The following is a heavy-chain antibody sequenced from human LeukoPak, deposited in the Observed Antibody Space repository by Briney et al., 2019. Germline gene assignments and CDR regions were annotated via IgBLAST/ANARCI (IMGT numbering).Heavy chain of an antibody. CDR2: IHYSGST. CDR3: ASSGYYMGPGYFDL. D-gene: IGHD3-22*01. CDR1: GGSISSYY. V-gene: IGHV4-59*01. J-gene: IGHJ2*01. Sequence: ASETLSLTCTVSGGSISSYYWSWIRQPPGKGLEWIGYIHYSGSTNYNPSLKSRVTISVDTSKNQFSLKLISMTAADTAVYYCASSGYYMGPGYFDLRGRGTLVTVSS.